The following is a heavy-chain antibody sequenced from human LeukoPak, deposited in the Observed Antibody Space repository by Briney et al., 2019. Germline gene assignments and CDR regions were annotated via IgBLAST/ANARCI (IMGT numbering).Heavy chain of an antibody. Sequence: GGSLRLSCAASGFTVSSNYMSWVRQAPGKGLEWVSVIYSGGSTYYADSVKGRFTISRDNSKNTLYLQMNSLRAEDTAVYYCASPAVEMATIALDYWGQGTLVTVSS. CDR1: GFTVSSNY. CDR3: ASPAVEMATIALDY. J-gene: IGHJ4*02. CDR2: IYSGGST. D-gene: IGHD5-12*01. V-gene: IGHV3-66*01.